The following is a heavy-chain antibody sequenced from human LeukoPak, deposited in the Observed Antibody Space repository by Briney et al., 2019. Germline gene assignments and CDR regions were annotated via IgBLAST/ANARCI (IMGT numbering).Heavy chain of an antibody. J-gene: IGHJ6*02. CDR2: ISSSGSTI. CDR1: GFTFSSYE. D-gene: IGHD3-10*01. Sequence: GGSLRLSCAATGFTFSSYEMNWVRQAPGKGLEWVSYISSSGSTIYYADSVKGRFTISRDNAKNSLYLQMNSLRAEDTAVYYCARDDITMVRVPGDGMDVWGQGTTVTVSS. V-gene: IGHV3-48*03. CDR3: ARDDITMVRVPGDGMDV.